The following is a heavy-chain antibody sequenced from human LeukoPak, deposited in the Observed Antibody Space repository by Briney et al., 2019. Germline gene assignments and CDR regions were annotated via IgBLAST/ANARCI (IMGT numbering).Heavy chain of an antibody. V-gene: IGHV3-7*01. CDR3: ARDRLGPFSPYYGMDV. J-gene: IGHJ6*02. D-gene: IGHD3-16*01. CDR2: IKPDGSAE. CDR1: GFTFSSNW. Sequence: GGSLRLSCATSGFTFSSNWMSWVRHAPGRGLDWVANIKPDGSAEYYAASVKGRFTVSRDNAKNSLYLQMNSLRVEDTAVYYCARDRLGPFSPYYGMDVWGQGTTVTVSS.